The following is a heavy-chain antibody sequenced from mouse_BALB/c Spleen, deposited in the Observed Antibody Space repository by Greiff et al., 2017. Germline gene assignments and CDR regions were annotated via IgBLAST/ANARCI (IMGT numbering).Heavy chain of an antibody. V-gene: IGHV5-6-5*01. Sequence: EVQLVESGGGLVKPGGSLKLSCAASGFTFSSYSMSWVRQTPEKRLEWVASISSGGSTYYPDSVKGRFTISRDNARNILYLQMSSLRSEDTAMYYCARGRSTMITYFDYWGQGTTLTVSS. CDR1: GFTFSSYS. CDR3: ARGRSTMITYFDY. CDR2: ISSGGST. J-gene: IGHJ2*01. D-gene: IGHD2-4*01.